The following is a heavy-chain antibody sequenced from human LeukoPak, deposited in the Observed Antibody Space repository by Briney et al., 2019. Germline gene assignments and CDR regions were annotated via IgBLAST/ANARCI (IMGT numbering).Heavy chain of an antibody. Sequence: GGSLRLSRAASGFIFSRYNMNWVRQAPGKGLEWVSSISSSSTYIYYADSVKGRFTISRDNAKNSLFLQMNSLRAEDTAVYYCALEGVLVTATDSSFDYWGQGTLVTVSS. J-gene: IGHJ4*02. CDR1: GFIFSRYN. CDR2: ISSSSTYI. V-gene: IGHV3-21*01. CDR3: ALEGVLVTATDSSFDY. D-gene: IGHD2-21*02.